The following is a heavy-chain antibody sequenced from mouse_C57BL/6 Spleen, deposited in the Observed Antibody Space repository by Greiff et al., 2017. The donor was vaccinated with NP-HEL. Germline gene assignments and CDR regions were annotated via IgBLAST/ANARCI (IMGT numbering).Heavy chain of an antibody. Sequence: VQLQQPGAELVKPGASVKLSCKASGYTFTSYWMHWVKQRPGQGLEWIGMIHPNSGSTNYNEKFKSKATLTVDKSSSTAYMQLSSLTSEDSAVYYCASLQLGRYAMDYWGQGTSVTVSS. CDR1: GYTFTSYW. CDR2: IHPNSGST. V-gene: IGHV1-64*01. D-gene: IGHD4-1*02. J-gene: IGHJ4*01. CDR3: ASLQLGRYAMDY.